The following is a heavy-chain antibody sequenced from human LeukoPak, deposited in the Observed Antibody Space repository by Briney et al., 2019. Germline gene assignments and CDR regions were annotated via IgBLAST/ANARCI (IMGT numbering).Heavy chain of an antibody. CDR2: IIPIFGTA. V-gene: IGHV1-69*05. CDR1: GGTFSSYA. CDR3: ARGHDYVWGSYRPSILFDY. Sequence: ASVKVSYKASGGTFSSYAISWVRQAPGQGLEWMGGIIPIFGTANYAQKFQGRVTITTDESTSTAYMELSSLGSEDTAVYYCARGHDYVWGSYRPSILFDYWGQGTLVTVSS. D-gene: IGHD3-16*02. J-gene: IGHJ4*02.